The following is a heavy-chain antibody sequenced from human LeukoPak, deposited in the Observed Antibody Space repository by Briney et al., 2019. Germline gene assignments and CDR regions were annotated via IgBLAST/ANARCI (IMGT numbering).Heavy chain of an antibody. CDR2: IYSSGST. CDR3: VLAPNSNWFDF. D-gene: IGHD2-8*01. V-gene: IGHV4-59*01. J-gene: IGHJ5*01. Sequence: SETLSLTCTVSGGSISSYYWSWIRQPPGKGLEWLGYIYSSGSTNYNPSLKSRVAISVDTSKNQFSLKLSSVTAADTAVYYCVLAPNSNWFDFWGQGTQVTVSS. CDR1: GGSISSYY.